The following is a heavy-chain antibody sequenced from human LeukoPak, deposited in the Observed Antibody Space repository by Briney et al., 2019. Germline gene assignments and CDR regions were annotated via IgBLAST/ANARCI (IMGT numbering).Heavy chain of an antibody. CDR1: GVTFSSNW. CDR3: ARERDGSSGYSDY. CDR2: IKQDGSEK. J-gene: IGHJ4*02. D-gene: IGHD6-19*01. Sequence: PGGSLRLSCAVSGVTFSSNWMSWVRQAPGKGLEWVANIKQDGSEKYYVDSVKGRFTISRDNAKNSLYLQMNSLRAEDTAVYYCARERDGSSGYSDYWGQGTLVTVSS. V-gene: IGHV3-7*01.